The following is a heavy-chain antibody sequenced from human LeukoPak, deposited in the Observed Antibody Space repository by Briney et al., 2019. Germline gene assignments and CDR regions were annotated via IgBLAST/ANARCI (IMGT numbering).Heavy chain of an antibody. CDR2: ISAYNGNT. J-gene: IGHJ4*02. CDR1: GYTFTSYG. CDR3: ARNSHGYGSGWQQFNFDH. Sequence: ASVKVSCKASGYTFTSYGISWVRQAPGQGLEWMGWISAYNGNTNYAQRLQGRVTMTTDTSTSTAYMELRGLRSDDTAIYYCARNSHGYGSGWQQFNFDHWGQGTLVTVSS. V-gene: IGHV1-18*01. D-gene: IGHD6-19*01.